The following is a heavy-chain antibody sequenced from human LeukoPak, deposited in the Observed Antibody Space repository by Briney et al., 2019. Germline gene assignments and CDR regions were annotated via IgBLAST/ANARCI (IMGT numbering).Heavy chain of an antibody. V-gene: IGHV3-74*01. CDR3: ARYSSSTGGASYYLDY. D-gene: IGHD6-6*01. CDR2: ISGDGRVT. CDR1: GFTLRKYW. Sequence: GGSLRLSCTASGFTLRKYWKHWGRQAPGKGLVWVSGISGDGRVTNYADSVEGGFTISRDNAKNTLYLQIDSLRSEDTPVYYCARYSSSTGGASYYLDYWGHGTLVTVSS. J-gene: IGHJ4*01.